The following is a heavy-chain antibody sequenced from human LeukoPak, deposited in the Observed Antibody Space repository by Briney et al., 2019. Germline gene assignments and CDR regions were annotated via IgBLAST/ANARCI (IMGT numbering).Heavy chain of an antibody. D-gene: IGHD1-7*01. Sequence: ASVKVSCKASGYTFTSYGISWVRQARGQGLEWMGWISAYNGNTNYAQKLQGRVTMTTDTSTSTAYMELRSLRSDDTAVYYCARRVELGYYYYYYMDVWGKGTTVTVSS. CDR2: ISAYNGNT. V-gene: IGHV1-18*01. CDR3: ARRVELGYYYYYYMDV. J-gene: IGHJ6*03. CDR1: GYTFTSYG.